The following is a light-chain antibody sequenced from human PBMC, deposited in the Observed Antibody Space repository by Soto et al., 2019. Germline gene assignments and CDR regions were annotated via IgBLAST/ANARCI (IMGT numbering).Light chain of an antibody. CDR1: SSDVGSYYP. CDR3: CSYAGDTTFFV. V-gene: IGLV2-23*02. J-gene: IGLJ1*01. Sequence: QSALTQPASMSGSPGQSITISCTGTSSDVGSYYPVSGFQQHPGKAPKLIIYEVNKRPSGVSDRFSGSKSGNTASLTIAGLQAADEDEYYCCSYAGDTTFFVFGTGTKVTVL. CDR2: EVN.